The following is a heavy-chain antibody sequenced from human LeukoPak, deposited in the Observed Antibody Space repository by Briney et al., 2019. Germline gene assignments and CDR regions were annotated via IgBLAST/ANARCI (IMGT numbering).Heavy chain of an antibody. Sequence: GGSLRLSCAASGFTFSNYWMSWVRQAPGKGLVGVSRINSDGSSTSYADSVKGRFTISRDNAKNTLYLQMNSLRAEDMAVYYCARGREIYSGYDLLSWGQGTLVTVSS. V-gene: IGHV3-74*01. CDR3: ARGREIYSGYDLLS. CDR2: INSDGSST. CDR1: GFTFSNYW. J-gene: IGHJ4*02. D-gene: IGHD5-12*01.